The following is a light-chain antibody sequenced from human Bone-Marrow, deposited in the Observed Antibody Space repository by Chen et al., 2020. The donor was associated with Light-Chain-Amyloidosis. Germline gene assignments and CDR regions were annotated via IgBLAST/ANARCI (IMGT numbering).Light chain of an antibody. J-gene: IGLJ2*01. CDR2: DVS. CDR3: SSYTSSSVV. V-gene: IGLV2-14*03. CDR1: SSDVGGYNY. Sequence: QSALTQPASASGSPGQSITLPCTGTSSDVGGYNYVSWYQQHPGKAPKLMIYDVSNRPSGVSNRFSGSKSGNTASLTISGLQAEDEADYYCSSYTSSSVVFGGGTKLTVL.